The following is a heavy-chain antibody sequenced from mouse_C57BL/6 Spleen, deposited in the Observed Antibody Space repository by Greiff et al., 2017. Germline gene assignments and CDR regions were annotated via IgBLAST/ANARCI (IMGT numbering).Heavy chain of an antibody. CDR3: ARDRGVVPYY. V-gene: IGHV5-4*01. D-gene: IGHD1-1*01. Sequence: EVKLVESGGGLVKPGGSLKLSCAASGFTFSSYAMSWVRQTPEKRLEWVATISDGGSYTYYPDNVQGRFTISRDNAKNNLYLQMSHLKSEDTAMYYYARDRGVVPYYWGQGTTLTVSS. J-gene: IGHJ2*01. CDR1: GFTFSSYA. CDR2: ISDGGSYT.